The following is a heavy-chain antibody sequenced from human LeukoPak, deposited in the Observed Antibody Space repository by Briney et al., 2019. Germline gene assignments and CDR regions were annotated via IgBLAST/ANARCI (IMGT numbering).Heavy chain of an antibody. CDR1: GDSVSSNSAA. D-gene: IGHD6-19*01. CDR2: TYYRSKWYN. V-gene: IGHV6-1*01. Sequence: SQTLSLTCAISGDSVSSNSAAWNWLRQSPSRGLEWLGRTYYRSKWYNDYAVSVKSRITITPDTSKNQFSLQLNSVAPEDTAVYYCARQWPAFDPWGQGTLVTVSS. CDR3: ARQWPAFDP. J-gene: IGHJ5*02.